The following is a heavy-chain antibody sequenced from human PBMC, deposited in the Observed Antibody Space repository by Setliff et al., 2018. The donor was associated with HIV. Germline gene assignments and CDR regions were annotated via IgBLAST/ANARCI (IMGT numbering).Heavy chain of an antibody. J-gene: IGHJ5*02. D-gene: IGHD1-26*01. V-gene: IGHV1-18*01. CDR3: ARARLQGIVTAVGPRDNCLDP. CDR2: ISTFNGDT. CDR1: GYSFINYG. Sequence: ASVKVSCKASGYSFINYGINWVRQAPGQGLEWMGWISTFNGDTNFAQKFQGRVSMTTETSTTTAYLELRDLRFDDTAVYYCARARLQGIVTAVGPRDNCLDPWGQGTRVTVSS.